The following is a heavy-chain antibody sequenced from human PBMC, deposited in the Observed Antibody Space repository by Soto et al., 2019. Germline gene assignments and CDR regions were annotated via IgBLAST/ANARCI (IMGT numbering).Heavy chain of an antibody. CDR3: ARVYSTGSYFPDC. Sequence: VGSLRLSCAASGFTFAGFPLGWVRQTPGKGLEWVSAISTDPSRTYYADSVKGRFTISRDNSKNTLYLQMNSLRAEDTALYYCARVYSTGSYFPDCWGQGTLVTVSS. CDR1: GFTFAGFP. CDR2: ISTDPSRT. J-gene: IGHJ4*02. V-gene: IGHV3-23*05. D-gene: IGHD3-22*01.